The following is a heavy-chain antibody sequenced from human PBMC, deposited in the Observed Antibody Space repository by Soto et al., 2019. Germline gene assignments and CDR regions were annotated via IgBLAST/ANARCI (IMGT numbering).Heavy chain of an antibody. D-gene: IGHD3-3*01. CDR1: AGTFSSG. CDR3: AREGILGLFDAYDL. Sequence: GASVKVSCKASAGTFSSGISWVRQAPGQRLEWMGWISTHNGNTIYAQKFQGRVIMTMDTSTTTVYMELRSLRPDDTAVYLCAREGILGLFDAYDLWGQGTMVTVSS. V-gene: IGHV1-18*01. CDR2: ISTHNGNT. J-gene: IGHJ3*01.